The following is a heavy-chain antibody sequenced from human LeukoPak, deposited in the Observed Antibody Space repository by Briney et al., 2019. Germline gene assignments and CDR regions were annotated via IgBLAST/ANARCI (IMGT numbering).Heavy chain of an antibody. CDR3: ANLMSGYSGYADY. CDR1: GYTFTGYY. D-gene: IGHD5-12*01. Sequence: ASVKLSCKASGYTFTGYYMHWVRQAPGQGLEWMGWINPNSGGTNYAQKFQGRVTMTRDTSISTAYLELSRLRSDDTAVYYCANLMSGYSGYADYWGQGTLVTVSS. CDR2: INPNSGGT. V-gene: IGHV1-2*02. J-gene: IGHJ4*02.